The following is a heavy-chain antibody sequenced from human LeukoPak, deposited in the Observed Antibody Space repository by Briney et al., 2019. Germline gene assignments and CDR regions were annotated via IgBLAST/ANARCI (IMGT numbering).Heavy chain of an antibody. D-gene: IGHD2-2*01. V-gene: IGHV3-23*01. CDR1: GFTFSSYG. CDR2: ISGGGDKT. J-gene: IGHJ3*02. CDR3: ARALTGATPQPFDI. Sequence: GGSLRLSCAVSGFTFSSYGMSWVRQAPGKGLEWVSSISGGGDKTHYADSVRGRFTISRDNSKNTLYLQVNSLRAEDTAVYYCARALTGATPQPFDIWGQGTMVTVSS.